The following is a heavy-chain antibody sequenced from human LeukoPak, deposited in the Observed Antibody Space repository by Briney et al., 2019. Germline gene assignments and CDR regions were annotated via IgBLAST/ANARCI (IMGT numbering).Heavy chain of an antibody. CDR1: GFAFSFYA. J-gene: IGHJ5*01. V-gene: IGHV3-23*01. CDR3: AKPVSGGLAVTADWFHP. CDR2: INANSGTT. Sequence: GGSLRLSCAASGFAFSFYAMSWLRQPPGKGLEWVSTINANSGTTSYAASVRGRFTISRDNSKNTLYLQVNTLRADDTATYYCAKPVSGGLAVTADWFHPWGQGTPVAVSS. D-gene: IGHD6-19*01.